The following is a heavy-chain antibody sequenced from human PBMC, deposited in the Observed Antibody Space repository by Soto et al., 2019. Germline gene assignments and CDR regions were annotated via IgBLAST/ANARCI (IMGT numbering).Heavy chain of an antibody. J-gene: IGHJ5*02. CDR3: VRDGTKTLRDWFDP. D-gene: IGHD1-1*01. Sequence: SDTLSLTGTVSGASISGFYWSWIRKSAGKGLEWIGRIYATGTTDYNPSLKSRVMMSVDTSKKQFSLKLRSVTAADTAVYYCVRDGTKTLRDWFDPWGQGISVTVSS. CDR2: IYATGTT. V-gene: IGHV4-4*07. CDR1: GASISGFY.